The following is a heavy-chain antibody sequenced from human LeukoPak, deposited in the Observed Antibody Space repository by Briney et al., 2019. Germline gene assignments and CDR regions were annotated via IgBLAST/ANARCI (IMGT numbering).Heavy chain of an antibody. CDR2: IYPGDSDT. CDR3: ARTVEMATIVGYFDY. CDR1: GYSFTSYW. Sequence: GGSLRLSCKGSGYSFTSYWIGRVRQMPGEGLEWMGIIYPGDSDTKYSPSFQGQVTISADKSISTAYLQWSSLKASDTAMYYCARTVEMATIVGYFDYWGQGTLVTVSS. J-gene: IGHJ4*02. V-gene: IGHV5-51*01. D-gene: IGHD5-24*01.